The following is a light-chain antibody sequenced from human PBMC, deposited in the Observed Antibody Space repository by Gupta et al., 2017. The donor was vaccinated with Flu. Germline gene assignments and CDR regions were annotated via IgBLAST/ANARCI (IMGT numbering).Light chain of an antibody. CDR1: SSNGSHV. CDR3: AAWDDSLNGLWV. V-gene: IGLV1-44*01. Sequence: SSNGSHVVSWYQQHPGTAPKRLIYNNNQRPSGVPDRFSGSKSGTSASLAISGTQSEDEAEYYCAAWDDSLNGLWVFGGGTKLTVL. J-gene: IGLJ3*02. CDR2: NNN.